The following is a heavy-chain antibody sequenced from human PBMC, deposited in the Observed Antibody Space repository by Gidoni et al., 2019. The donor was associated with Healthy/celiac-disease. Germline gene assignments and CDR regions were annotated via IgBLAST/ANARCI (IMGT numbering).Heavy chain of an antibody. J-gene: IGHJ3*02. CDR1: GFTFSNAW. CDR3: TTRLYGSGSYDAFDI. V-gene: IGHV3-15*01. Sequence: EVQLVESGGGLVKPGGSLRLSCAASGFTFSNAWMSWVRQAPGKGLEWVGRIKSKTDGGTTDYAAPVKGRFTISRDDSKNTLYLQMNSLKTEDTAVYYCTTRLYGSGSYDAFDIWGQGTMVTVSS. CDR2: IKSKTDGGTT. D-gene: IGHD3-10*01.